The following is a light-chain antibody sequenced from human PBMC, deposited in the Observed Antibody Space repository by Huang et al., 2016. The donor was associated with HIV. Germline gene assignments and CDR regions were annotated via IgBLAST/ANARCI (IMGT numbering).Light chain of an antibody. CDR1: QGISNS. CDR2: AAS. Sequence: DIQMTQSPSSLSASVGDRVTITCRASQGISNSLAWYQQKPGKAPKLLLYAASRLKSGVPSRFSGSGYGTDYTLTINSLQPEDFATYYCQQYYSTPPITFGRGTRLEIK. V-gene: IGKV1-NL1*01. J-gene: IGKJ5*01. CDR3: QQYYSTPPIT.